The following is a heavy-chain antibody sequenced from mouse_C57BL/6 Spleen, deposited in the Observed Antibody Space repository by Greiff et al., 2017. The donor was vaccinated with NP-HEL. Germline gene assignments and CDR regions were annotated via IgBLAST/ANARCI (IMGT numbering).Heavy chain of an antibody. D-gene: IGHD1-1*01. J-gene: IGHJ3*01. CDR3: AREYYGSSYLFAY. CDR2: INPNNGGT. V-gene: IGHV1-18*01. CDR1: GYTFTDYN. Sequence: EVQLQQSGPELVKPGASVKIPCKASGYTFTDYNMDWVKQSHGKSLEWIGDINPNNGGTIYNQKFKGKATLTVDKSSSTAYMELRSLTSEDTAVYYCAREYYGSSYLFAYWGQGTLVTVSA.